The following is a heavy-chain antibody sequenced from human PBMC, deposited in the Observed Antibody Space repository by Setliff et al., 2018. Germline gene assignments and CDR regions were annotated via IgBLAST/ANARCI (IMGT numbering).Heavy chain of an antibody. D-gene: IGHD2-2*01. V-gene: IGHV4-34*01. CDR3: ARDDSIVLVPAIMRGDGFDF. J-gene: IGHJ3*01. CDR2: VYYTGSI. CDR1: GGSFSGYY. Sequence: SETLSLTCAVYGGSFSGYYSGWIRQPPGKGLEWIGSVYYTGSIKYNPSLESRVTISIAPSENQFSLRLTSVTAADTAVYYCARDDSIVLVPAIMRGDGFDFWGQGTMVTVS.